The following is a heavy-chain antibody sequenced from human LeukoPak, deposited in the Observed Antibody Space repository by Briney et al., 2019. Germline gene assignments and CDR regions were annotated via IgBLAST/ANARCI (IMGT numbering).Heavy chain of an antibody. CDR1: GFTFSRYG. D-gene: IGHD3-3*01. Sequence: AGGSQTLFCAASGFTFSRYGMTWVRQAPGKGLEWVSAISGSGGSIHYADSVKGRFTISRDNSKNTLYLQMNSLRAEDTAIYYCAKDWSFDAFDIWGQETMVTVSS. CDR2: ISGSGGSI. J-gene: IGHJ3*02. V-gene: IGHV3-23*01. CDR3: AKDWSFDAFDI.